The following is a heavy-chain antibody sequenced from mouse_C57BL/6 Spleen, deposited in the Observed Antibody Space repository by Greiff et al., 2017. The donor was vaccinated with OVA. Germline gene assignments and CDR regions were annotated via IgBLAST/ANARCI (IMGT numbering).Heavy chain of an antibody. CDR3: AREGGGSSLDY. Sequence: EVMLVESGGGLVKPGGSLKLSCAASGFTFSSYAMSWVRQTPEKRLEWVATISDGGSYTYYPDNVKGRFTISRDNAKNNLYLQMSHLKSEDTAMYYCAREGGGSSLDYWGQGTTLTVSS. V-gene: IGHV5-4*01. D-gene: IGHD1-1*01. CDR1: GFTFSSYA. CDR2: ISDGGSYT. J-gene: IGHJ2*01.